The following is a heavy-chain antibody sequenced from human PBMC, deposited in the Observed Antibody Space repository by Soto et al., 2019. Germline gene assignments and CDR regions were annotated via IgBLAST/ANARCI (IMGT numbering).Heavy chain of an antibody. J-gene: IGHJ6*02. CDR1: GGSIISYY. CDR2: IYYSGST. V-gene: IGHV4-59*01. D-gene: IGHD6-13*01. CDR3: ARDRATSSSWLSYYYYGMDV. Sequence: PSETLSLTCTVSGGSIISYYWSWIRQPPGKGLEWIGYIYYSGSTNYNPSLKSRVTISVDTSKNQFSLKLSSVTAADTAVYYCARDRATSSSWLSYYYYGMDVWGQGTTVTVSS.